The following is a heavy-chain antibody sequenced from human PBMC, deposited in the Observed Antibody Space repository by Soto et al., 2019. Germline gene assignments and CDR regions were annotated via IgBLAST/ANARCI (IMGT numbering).Heavy chain of an antibody. J-gene: IGHJ2*01. D-gene: IGHD3-3*01. CDR3: ARQGRGRFSWYFDL. Sequence: EVQLVESGGGLVQPGGSLRLSCEASEFIFSTYWMSWVRQAPGKGLEWVATIKQEGSETYYVDSVEGRFTISRDNAKNSLHLQMNSLRVEDTAVYYCARQGRGRFSWYFDLWGRGTLVTVSS. CDR1: EFIFSTYW. V-gene: IGHV3-7*01. CDR2: IKQEGSET.